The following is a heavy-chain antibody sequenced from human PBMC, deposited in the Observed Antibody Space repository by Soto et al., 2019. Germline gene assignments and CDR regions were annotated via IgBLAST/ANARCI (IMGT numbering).Heavy chain of an antibody. V-gene: IGHV4-30-4*01. Sequence: PSETLSLTCTVSGGSISSGDYYWSWVRQPPGKGLEWIGYIFYSGSTYYNPSLKSRVTISADTSKNQFSLKLTSVTAADTGAYYCARQVVDGAVAGSGSFDYWGQGTLVTVSS. CDR3: ARQVVDGAVAGSGSFDY. J-gene: IGHJ4*02. CDR2: IFYSGST. CDR1: GGSISSGDYY. D-gene: IGHD3-10*01.